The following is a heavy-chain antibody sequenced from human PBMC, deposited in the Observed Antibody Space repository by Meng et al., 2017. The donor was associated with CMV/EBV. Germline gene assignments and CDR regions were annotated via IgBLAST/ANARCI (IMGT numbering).Heavy chain of an antibody. CDR2: ISAYNGNT. CDR3: ARAAYCGGDCYPNFDY. CDR1: GYTFTSYG. V-gene: IGHV1-18*01. D-gene: IGHD2-21*01. Sequence: SGYTFTSYGISWVRQAPGQGPEWMGWISAYNGNTNYAQKLQGRVTMTTDTSTSTAYMELRSLRSDDTAVYYCARAAYCGGDCYPNFDYWGQGTLVTVSS. J-gene: IGHJ4*02.